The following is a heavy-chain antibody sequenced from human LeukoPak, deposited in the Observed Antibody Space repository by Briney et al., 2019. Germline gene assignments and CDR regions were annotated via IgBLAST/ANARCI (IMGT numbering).Heavy chain of an antibody. J-gene: IGHJ3*02. CDR1: GFTFNTYT. V-gene: IGHV3-21*01. CDR3: ARSYCSGGSCYDNDAFDI. D-gene: IGHD2-15*01. CDR2: MTTSGSYI. Sequence: GGSLRLSCVASGFTFNTYTMNWVRQAPGKGLEWVSSMTTSGSYIYYADSVKGRFTISRDNAKNSLYLQMNTLRDEDTAVYYCARSYCSGGSCYDNDAFDIWGQGTMVTVSS.